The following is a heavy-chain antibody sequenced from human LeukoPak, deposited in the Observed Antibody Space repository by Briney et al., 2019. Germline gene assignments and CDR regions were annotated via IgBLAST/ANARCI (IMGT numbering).Heavy chain of an antibody. V-gene: IGHV3-30*03. J-gene: IGHJ2*01. CDR3: VRDRDIGGYFRETPHWYFDL. CDR1: GFTFSSYG. D-gene: IGHD3-22*01. Sequence: GGSLRLSCAASGFTFSSYGMHWVRQAPGKGLEWVAVISYDGSNKYYADSVKGRFTISRDNSKNTLYLQMNSLRAEDTAVYYCVRDRDIGGYFRETPHWYFDLWGRGTLVTVSS. CDR2: ISYDGSNK.